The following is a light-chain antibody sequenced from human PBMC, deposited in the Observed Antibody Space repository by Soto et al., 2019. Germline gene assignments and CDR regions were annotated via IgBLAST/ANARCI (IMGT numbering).Light chain of an antibody. CDR1: SSDVGSYTL. J-gene: IGLJ1*01. CDR3: CSFAGSITPYV. V-gene: IGLV2-23*01. CDR2: EDN. Sequence: SVLTQPASVSGSPGQSITISCTGTSSDVGSYTLVSWYQVHPGKAPKLLTYEDNERPSGVSNRFSGSKSGNTASLTISGLQAEDEADYYCCSFAGSITPYVFGTGTKVTVL.